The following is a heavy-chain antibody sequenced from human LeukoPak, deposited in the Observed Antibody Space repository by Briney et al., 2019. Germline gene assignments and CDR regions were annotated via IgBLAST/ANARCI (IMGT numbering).Heavy chain of an antibody. CDR2: IYHSGST. CDR1: GGSISSGNW. V-gene: IGHV4-4*02. D-gene: IGHD5-18*01. CDR3: ARERSGGYTYVF. J-gene: IGHJ4*02. Sequence: SGTLSPTCAVSGGSISSGNWWTWVRLPPGKGLEWIGEIYHSGSTNYNPSLKSRVTISVDKSKNQFSLKLTSVTAADTAVYYCARERSGGYTYVFWGQGILVTVSS.